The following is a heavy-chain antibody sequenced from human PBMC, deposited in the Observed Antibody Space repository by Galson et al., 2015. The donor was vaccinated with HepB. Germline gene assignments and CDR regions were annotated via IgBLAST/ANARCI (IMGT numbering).Heavy chain of an antibody. V-gene: IGHV3-23*01. CDR2: ISGSGGST. CDR1: GFTFSSYA. D-gene: IGHD4-11*01. Sequence: SLRLSCAASGFTFSSYAMSWVRQAPGKGLEWVSAISGSGGSTNYADSVKGRFTISRDNSKNTLYLQMNSLRAEDTAVYYCTKDEGGPTVTTYYYGMDVWGQGTTVTVSS. J-gene: IGHJ6*02. CDR3: TKDEGGPTVTTYYYGMDV.